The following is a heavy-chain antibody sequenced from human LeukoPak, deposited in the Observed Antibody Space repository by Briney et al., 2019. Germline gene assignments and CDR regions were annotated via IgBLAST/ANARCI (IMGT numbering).Heavy chain of an antibody. CDR2: IYYTGSS. CDR3: ARLSKGRYFDYIFDF. CDR1: GGSVSSSTYY. J-gene: IGHJ4*02. Sequence: SETLSLTYAVSGGSVSSSTYYWGWIRQPPGKGLEWIGNIYYTGSSYYNPSLKSRVTMSVDTSKNQFSLKMNSVTAADTAVYYCARLSKGRYFDYIFDFWGQGTLLTVSS. V-gene: IGHV4-39*01. D-gene: IGHD3-9*01.